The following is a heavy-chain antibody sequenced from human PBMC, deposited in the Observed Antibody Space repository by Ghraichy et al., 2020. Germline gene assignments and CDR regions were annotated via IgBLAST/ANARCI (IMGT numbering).Heavy chain of an antibody. D-gene: IGHD4-17*01. Sequence: GESLNISCTASGFPFSNYVMNWVRQAPGKGLEWVSGIVGSGANTYYADSVMCRFTISRDNSKNTLYLQMNSLRADDTAVYYCVKDPPTTVTTTDYWVQGTLVTVSS. J-gene: IGHJ4*02. V-gene: IGHV3-23*01. CDR2: IVGSGANT. CDR1: GFPFSNYV. CDR3: VKDPPTTVTTTDY.